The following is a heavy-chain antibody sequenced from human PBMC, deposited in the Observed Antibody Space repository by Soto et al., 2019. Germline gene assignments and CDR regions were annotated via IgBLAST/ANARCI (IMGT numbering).Heavy chain of an antibody. D-gene: IGHD1-26*01. Sequence: GGSLRLSCAASGFTFSDYWIHWVRQVPGEGLVWVSTINNDGSRTWYADSVRGRIAMSRDNARNLVYLQMNSLRAEDTAVYYCGTTFEYWGQGALVTVSS. J-gene: IGHJ4*02. CDR1: GFTFSDYW. CDR2: INNDGSRT. V-gene: IGHV3-74*01. CDR3: GTTFEY.